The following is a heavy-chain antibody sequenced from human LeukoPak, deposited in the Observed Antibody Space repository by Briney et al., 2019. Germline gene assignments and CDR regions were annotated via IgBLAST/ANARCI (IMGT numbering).Heavy chain of an antibody. CDR3: ARDFKVVTASQDY. J-gene: IGHJ4*02. CDR1: GFTFSSYS. CDR2: ISSSSSYI. Sequence: PGGSLRLSCAASGFTFSSYSMNWVRQAPGKGLEWVSSISSSSSYIYYADSVKGRFTISRDNAKNSLYLQMNSLRAEDTAVYYCARDFKVVTASQDYWGEGTLVTVSS. V-gene: IGHV3-21*01. D-gene: IGHD2-21*02.